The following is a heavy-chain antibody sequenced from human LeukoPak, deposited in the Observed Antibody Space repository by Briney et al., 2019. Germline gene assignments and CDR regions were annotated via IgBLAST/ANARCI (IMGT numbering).Heavy chain of an antibody. V-gene: IGHV3-21*01. CDR2: ITSSGNYI. Sequence: PGGSLRLSCAASGFIFSSYSMNWVRQAPGKGLEWVSSITSSGNYIYYADSVKGRFTISRDNAKNSLYLQMNSLRAEDTAVYSCARGLDYYDNSGYYSDFDYWGQGTLVTVSS. CDR1: GFIFSSYS. CDR3: ARGLDYYDNSGYYSDFDY. J-gene: IGHJ4*02. D-gene: IGHD3-22*01.